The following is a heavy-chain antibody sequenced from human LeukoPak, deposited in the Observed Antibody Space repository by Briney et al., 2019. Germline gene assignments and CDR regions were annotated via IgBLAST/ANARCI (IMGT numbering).Heavy chain of an antibody. Sequence: ASLKVSCKAFGYTFTGYWMHWVRQAPGQGPEWMGVISPSGGSTIYAQKFKGRVTLTRDMSTSTDYLELSSRRSEDTAVYYCARDNSVRDEAWWFNPWGQGTLVTVSS. CDR2: ISPSGGST. D-gene: IGHD5-24*01. V-gene: IGHV1-46*01. J-gene: IGHJ5*02. CDR3: ARDNSVRDEAWWFNP. CDR1: GYTFTGYW.